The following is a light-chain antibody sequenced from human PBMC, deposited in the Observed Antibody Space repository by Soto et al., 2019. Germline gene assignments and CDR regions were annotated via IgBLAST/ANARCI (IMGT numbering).Light chain of an antibody. V-gene: IGKV4-1*01. CDR1: QSVLYSSNNKNY. Sequence: DIVMTQSPDSLAVSLGERATINCKSSQSVLYSSNNKNYLAWYQQIPGQPPKLLIYWASTRESGVPDRFSGSGSGAEFTLTISSLQAEDVAVYYCQQYYSTPLTFGQGTKVEIK. J-gene: IGKJ1*01. CDR3: QQYYSTPLT. CDR2: WAS.